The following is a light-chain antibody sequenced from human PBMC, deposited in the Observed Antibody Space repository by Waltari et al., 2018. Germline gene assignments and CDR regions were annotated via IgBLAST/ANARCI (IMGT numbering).Light chain of an antibody. V-gene: IGLV2-14*03. CDR1: SIDVGGYNY. J-gene: IGLJ2*01. CDR3: SSYTSSNTVI. Sequence: PGQSITISCTGTSIDVGGYNYVSWYQQHPGKVPKLTIYDVTKRPSGVSNRFSGSKSGNTSSLTISRLQAEDEADYYCSSYTSSNTVIFGGGTKLTV. CDR2: DVT.